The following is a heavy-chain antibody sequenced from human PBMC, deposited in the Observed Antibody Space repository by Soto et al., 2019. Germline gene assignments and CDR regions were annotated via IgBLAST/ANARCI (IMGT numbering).Heavy chain of an antibody. V-gene: IGHV1-8*01. CDR1: GYTFTSYD. CDR2: MSPKTANT. CDR3: TGGPPNWGFDS. D-gene: IGHD7-27*01. Sequence: ASVKVSCKASGYTFTSYDINCVRQTAGQGLEWMGWMSPKTANTGYAQKFQGRVTMTRSTSISTAYMELSSLTSEDTAVYYCTGGPPNWGFDSWGQGTPVTVSS. J-gene: IGHJ5*01.